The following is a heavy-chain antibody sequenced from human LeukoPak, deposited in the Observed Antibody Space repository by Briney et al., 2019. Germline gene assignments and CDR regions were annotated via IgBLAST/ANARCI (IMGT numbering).Heavy chain of an antibody. V-gene: IGHV3-53*01. D-gene: IGHD3-10*01. CDR1: LIFSSYD. CDR3: ARDLGETGY. J-gene: IGHJ4*02. Sequence: GGVLRSSSAASLIFSSYDINWVGQPAARGGLEWVAVIYSGGSTYYADSVKGRFTISRDNSKNTLYLQVNSLRAEDTAVYYCARDLGETGYWGQGTLVTVSS. CDR2: IYSGGST.